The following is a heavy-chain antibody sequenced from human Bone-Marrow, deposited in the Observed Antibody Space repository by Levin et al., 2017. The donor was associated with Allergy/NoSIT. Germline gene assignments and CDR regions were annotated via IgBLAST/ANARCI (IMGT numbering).Heavy chain of an antibody. V-gene: IGHV3-9*01. CDR3: AKGIDYGSGSYPNWFDP. CDR1: GFTFDDYA. J-gene: IGHJ5*02. Sequence: PGGSLRLSCAASGFTFDDYAMHWVRQAPGKGLEWVSGISWNSGSIGYADSVKGRFTISRDNAKNSLYLQMNSLRAEDTALYYCAKGIDYGSGSYPNWFDPWGQGTLVTVSS. D-gene: IGHD3-10*01. CDR2: ISWNSGSI.